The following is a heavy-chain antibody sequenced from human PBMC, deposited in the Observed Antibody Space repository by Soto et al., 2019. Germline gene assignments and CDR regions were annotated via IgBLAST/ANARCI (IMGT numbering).Heavy chain of an antibody. CDR3: ARIPRSYSGGYTYFDY. CDR2: IEWDDDK. D-gene: IGHD1-26*01. J-gene: IGHJ4*02. V-gene: IGHV2-70*11. CDR1: GGSISSGGYY. Sequence: TLSLTCTVSGGSISSGGYYWSWIRQPPGKALEWLARIEWDDDKYYRTSLKTRLTNSKDTSKNQVVLTMTNMDPVDTATYYCARIPRSYSGGYTYFDYWGQGTLVTVSS.